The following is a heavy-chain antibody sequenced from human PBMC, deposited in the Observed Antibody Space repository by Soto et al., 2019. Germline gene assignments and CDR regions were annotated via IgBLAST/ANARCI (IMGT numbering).Heavy chain of an antibody. J-gene: IGHJ6*02. D-gene: IGHD3-16*01. CDR2: IHVSGST. Sequence: SETLSLTGTVSGGSVSSGSYQWTWIRKPPGKGLEWIGYIHVSGSTNDNPSLKRRVTMSIDTSKNQFALKLSSVTAADTAVYYRARDGAGRDVWGRRTKVTVSS. V-gene: IGHV4-61*01. CDR3: ARDGAGRDV. CDR1: GGSVSSGSYQ.